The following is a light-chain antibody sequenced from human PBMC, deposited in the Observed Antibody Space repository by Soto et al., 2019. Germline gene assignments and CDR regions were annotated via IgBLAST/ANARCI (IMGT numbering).Light chain of an antibody. CDR2: KAS. CDR3: QQYESFPRT. Sequence: DIQMTQSPSTLSASVGDRVTITCRASQRINNGLAWYQQKQGKAPKLFIFKASTLESGVPSRFSGSGSGTEFTLSISSLQPDDFATYFCQQYESFPRTFGQGTKVEIK. J-gene: IGKJ1*01. V-gene: IGKV1-5*03. CDR1: QRINNG.